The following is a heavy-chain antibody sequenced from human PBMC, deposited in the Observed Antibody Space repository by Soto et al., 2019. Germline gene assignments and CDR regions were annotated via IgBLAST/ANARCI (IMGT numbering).Heavy chain of an antibody. CDR2: ISGSGDSA. D-gene: IGHD6-19*01. CDR1: GFTFRDYA. CDR3: GKERRGSGWSVCNY. V-gene: IGHV3-23*01. Sequence: GGSLRLSCAASGFTFRDYAMNWVRQAPGKGLEWVADISGSGDSARHADSVKGRFIISRDNSKNTLFLHMNSLRVDDTAVYYCGKERRGSGWSVCNYWGQGTLVTVSS. J-gene: IGHJ4*02.